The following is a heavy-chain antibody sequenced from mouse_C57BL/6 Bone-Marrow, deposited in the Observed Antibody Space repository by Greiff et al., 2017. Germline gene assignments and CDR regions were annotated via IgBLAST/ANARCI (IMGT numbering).Heavy chain of an antibody. CDR3: ATGTGY. J-gene: IGHJ2*02. CDR1: GFTFSDYG. D-gene: IGHD4-1*01. CDR2: ISSGSSTI. V-gene: IGHV5-17*01. Sequence: EVQVVESGGGLVKPGGSLTLSCAASGFTFSDYGMNWVRQAPEKGLEWVAYISSGSSTIYYADTVKGRFTIARENSKNTRCLQMASLRSEDTAMYYCATGTGYWGQGTSLTVSS.